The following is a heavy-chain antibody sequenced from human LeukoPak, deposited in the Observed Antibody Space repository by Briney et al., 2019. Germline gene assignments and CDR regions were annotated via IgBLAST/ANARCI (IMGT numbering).Heavy chain of an antibody. V-gene: IGHV4-59*01. CDR3: ARASTEYDFWSGYYSPSNWFDP. CDR2: IYYSGST. D-gene: IGHD3-3*01. Sequence: PSETLSLTCTVSGGSISSYYWSWIRQPPGKGLEWIGYIYYSGSTNYNPSLKSRVTISVDTSTNQFSLKLSSVTAADTAVYYCARASTEYDFWSGYYSPSNWFDPWGQGTLVTVSS. J-gene: IGHJ5*02. CDR1: GGSISSYY.